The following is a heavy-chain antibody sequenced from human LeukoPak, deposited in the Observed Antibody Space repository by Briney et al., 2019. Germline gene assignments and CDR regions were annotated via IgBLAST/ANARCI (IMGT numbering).Heavy chain of an antibody. Sequence: ASVKVPCKASGYTFTGYYMHWVRQAPGQGLEWKGWINPNSGGTNYAQKFQGRVTMTRDTSISTAYMELSRLRSDDTAVYYCARELGSSWSYYFDYWGQGTLVTVSS. J-gene: IGHJ4*02. D-gene: IGHD6-13*01. CDR1: GYTFTGYY. CDR2: INPNSGGT. CDR3: ARELGSSWSYYFDY. V-gene: IGHV1-2*02.